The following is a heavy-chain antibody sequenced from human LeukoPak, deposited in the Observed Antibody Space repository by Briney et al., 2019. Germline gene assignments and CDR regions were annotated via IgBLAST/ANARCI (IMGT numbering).Heavy chain of an antibody. CDR3: ARHQWVPAFDI. CDR2: IYYSGNT. V-gene: IGHV4-39*01. Sequence: SETLSLTCTVSGGSIGSGSYYWGWIRQPPGKGLEWIGSIYYSGNTYYNPSLKSRVTISVDTSKNQFSLKLSSVTASDTAVYYCARHQWVPAFDIWGQGTMVTVSS. D-gene: IGHD1-26*01. CDR1: GGSIGSGSYY. J-gene: IGHJ3*02.